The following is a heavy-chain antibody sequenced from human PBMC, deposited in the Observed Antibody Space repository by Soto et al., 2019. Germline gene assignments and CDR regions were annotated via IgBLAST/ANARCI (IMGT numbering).Heavy chain of an antibody. J-gene: IGHJ6*02. CDR3: ARDGIAAAGTRADYYYYYGMDV. D-gene: IGHD6-13*01. Sequence: GASVKVSCKASGYTFTGYYMHWVRQAPGQGLEWMGWINPNSGGTNYAQKFQGWVTMTRDTSISTAYMELSRLRSDDTAVYYCARDGIAAAGTRADYYYYYGMDVWGQGTTVTVSS. V-gene: IGHV1-2*04. CDR2: INPNSGGT. CDR1: GYTFTGYY.